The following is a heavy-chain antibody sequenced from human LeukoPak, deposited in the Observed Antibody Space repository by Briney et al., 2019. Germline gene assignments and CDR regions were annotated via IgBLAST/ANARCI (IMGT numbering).Heavy chain of an antibody. J-gene: IGHJ5*02. CDR1: GYTFTGYY. V-gene: IGHV1-2*06. CDR3: ASWITFGGVIVDDWFDP. CDR2: INPNSGGT. Sequence: ASVKVSCKASGYTFTGYYMHWVRQAPGQGLEWMGRINPNSGGTNYAQKFQGRVTMTRDTSISTAYMELSRLRSDDTAVHYCASWITFGGVIVDDWFDPWGQGTLVTVSS. D-gene: IGHD3-16*02.